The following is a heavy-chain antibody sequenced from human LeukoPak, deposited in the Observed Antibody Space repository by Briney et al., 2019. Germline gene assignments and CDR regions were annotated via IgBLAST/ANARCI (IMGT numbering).Heavy chain of an antibody. Sequence: TSETLSLTCAVYGWSFNDYYWNWVRQPPGKGLEWIGEINARGDTNYNPSLKSRVTISVDSSKNQFSPTLTSMIAADTAIYYCARGQVPAARGYNWFDPWGQGTLVTVSS. CDR3: ARGQVPAARGYNWFDP. D-gene: IGHD2-2*01. J-gene: IGHJ5*02. CDR2: INARGDT. V-gene: IGHV4-34*01. CDR1: GWSFNDYY.